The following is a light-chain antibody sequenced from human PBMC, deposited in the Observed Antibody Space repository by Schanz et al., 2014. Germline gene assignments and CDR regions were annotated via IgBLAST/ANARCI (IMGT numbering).Light chain of an antibody. V-gene: IGKV3D-15*01. J-gene: IGKJ1*01. CDR1: QSVSSN. CDR3: QSYGSSPRT. Sequence: EIVMTQSPATLSVSPGERATLSCRASQSVSSNLAWYQQKPGQAPRLLIYDASNRATGIPARFSGSGSGADFTLTISSLEPEDFAVYYCQSYGSSPRTFGQGTKVEIK. CDR2: DAS.